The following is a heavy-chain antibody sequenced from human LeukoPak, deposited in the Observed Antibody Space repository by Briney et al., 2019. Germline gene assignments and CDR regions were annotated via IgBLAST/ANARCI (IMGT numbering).Heavy chain of an antibody. Sequence: PGGSLRLSCAASGFTFSSYGMHWVRQAPGKGLEWVAVIWFDGSNNYYVDSVKGRFTISRDNSENTLYLQMNSLRAEDTAVYYCAKKSSRAVADWYFDLWGRGTLVTVSS. D-gene: IGHD6-19*01. CDR3: AKKSSRAVADWYFDL. J-gene: IGHJ2*01. V-gene: IGHV3-33*03. CDR1: GFTFSSYG. CDR2: IWFDGSNN.